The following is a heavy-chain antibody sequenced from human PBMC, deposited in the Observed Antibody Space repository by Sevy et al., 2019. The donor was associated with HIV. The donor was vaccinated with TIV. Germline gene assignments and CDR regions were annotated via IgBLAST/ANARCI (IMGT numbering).Heavy chain of an antibody. Sequence: ASVKVSCKASGYTFTSYYMHWVRQAPGQGLEWMVIINPSGGSTSYAQKFQGRVTMTRDTSTSTVYMELSSLRSEDTAVYYCARTLGVRGYSYGYRRGWFDPWGQGTLVTVSS. D-gene: IGHD5-18*01. J-gene: IGHJ5*02. CDR2: INPSGGST. V-gene: IGHV1-46*01. CDR1: GYTFTSYY. CDR3: ARTLGVRGYSYGYRRGWFDP.